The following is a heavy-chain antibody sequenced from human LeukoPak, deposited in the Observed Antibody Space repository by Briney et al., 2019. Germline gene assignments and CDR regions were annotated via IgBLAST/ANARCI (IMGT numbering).Heavy chain of an antibody. CDR1: GGSFSGYY. Sequence: PSETLSLTCAVYGGSFSGYYWSWIRQPPGKGLEWIGEINHSGSTNYDPSLKSRVTISVDTSKNQFSLKLSSVTAADTAVYYCATQTLRGYCSSTSCSPLDYWGQGTLVTVSS. CDR2: INHSGST. J-gene: IGHJ4*02. V-gene: IGHV4-34*01. D-gene: IGHD2-2*01. CDR3: ATQTLRGYCSSTSCSPLDY.